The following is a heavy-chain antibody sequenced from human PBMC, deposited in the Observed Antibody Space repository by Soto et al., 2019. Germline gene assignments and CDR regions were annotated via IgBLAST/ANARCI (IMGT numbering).Heavy chain of an antibody. CDR1: GGTFSSYA. CDR3: ASGDSGYVPYYYSYGMDV. V-gene: IGHV1-69*13. D-gene: IGHD5-12*01. Sequence: SVKVSCKASGGTFSSYAISWLRQAPGQGREWMGGIIPIFGTANYAQKFQGRVTITADESTSTAYMELSSLRSEDTAVYYCASGDSGYVPYYYSYGMDVWGQGPTVTSP. CDR2: IIPIFGTA. J-gene: IGHJ6*02.